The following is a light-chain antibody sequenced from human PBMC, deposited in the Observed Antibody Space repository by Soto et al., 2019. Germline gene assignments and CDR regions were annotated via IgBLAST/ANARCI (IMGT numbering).Light chain of an antibody. CDR2: DAS. J-gene: IGKJ4*01. CDR1: QDISNY. Sequence: DIQMTQSPSSLSASVGDRVTITCQARQDISNYLNWYQQKPGKAPKLLIYDASNLETGVPSRFSGSGSGTDFPFTISSLQPEDIATYYCQQYDNLPLTFGGGTKVEIK. CDR3: QQYDNLPLT. V-gene: IGKV1-33*01.